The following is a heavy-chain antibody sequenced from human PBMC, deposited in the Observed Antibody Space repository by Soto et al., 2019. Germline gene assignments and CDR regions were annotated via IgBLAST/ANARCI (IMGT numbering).Heavy chain of an antibody. Sequence: SVPTLVNPTQTLTLTWTFSGFALSTSGMCVSWIRQPPGKALEWLALIDWDDDKYYSTSLKTRLTISKDTSKNQVVLTMTNMDPVDTATYYCARTLTYYYDSSGYEYDYWGQGTLVTVSS. CDR3: ARTLTYYYDSSGYEYDY. CDR1: GFALSTSGMC. V-gene: IGHV2-70*01. J-gene: IGHJ4*02. D-gene: IGHD3-22*01. CDR2: IDWDDDK.